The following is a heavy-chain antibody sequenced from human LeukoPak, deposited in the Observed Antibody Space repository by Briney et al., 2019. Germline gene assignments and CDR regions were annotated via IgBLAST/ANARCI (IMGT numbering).Heavy chain of an antibody. D-gene: IGHD3-16*01. CDR1: GGSISSSTYL. J-gene: IGHJ6*02. CDR3: ARRDRGGYYGMDV. CDR2: IYYSGST. Sequence: PSETLSLTCTVSGGSISSSTYLWDWIRQPPGKGLEWIGSIYYSGSTDSNPSLQSRVTISVDTSKNQFPLKLSSVTAADTAVYYCARRDRGGYYGMDVWGQGTTVTVSS. V-gene: IGHV4-39*01.